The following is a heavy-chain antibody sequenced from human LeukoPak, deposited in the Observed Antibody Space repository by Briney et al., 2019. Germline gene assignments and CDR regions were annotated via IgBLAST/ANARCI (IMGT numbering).Heavy chain of an antibody. CDR2: IWYDGSNK. CDR1: GFTFSSYG. D-gene: IGHD3-22*01. CDR3: ARADYYDSSGYYIGYYYYYMDV. V-gene: IGHV3-33*01. Sequence: EPGGSLRLSSAASGFTFSSYGMHWVRQAPGKGLEWVAVIWYDGSNKYYADSVKGRFTISRDNSKNTLYLQMNSLRAEDTAVYYCARADYYDSSGYYIGYYYYYMDVWGKGTTVTVSS. J-gene: IGHJ6*03.